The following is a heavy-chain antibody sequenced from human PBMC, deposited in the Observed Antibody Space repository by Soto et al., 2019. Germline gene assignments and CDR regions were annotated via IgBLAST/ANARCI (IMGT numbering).Heavy chain of an antibody. CDR2: ISSSSSYI. D-gene: IGHD4-17*01. Sequence: PGGSLRLSCAASGFTFSSYSMNRVRQAPGKGLEWVSSISSSSSYIYYADSVKGRFTISRDNAKNSLYLQMNSLRAEDTAVYYCARDTGYGDYEYYYYGMDVWGQGTTVTVSS. CDR3: ARDTGYGDYEYYYYGMDV. J-gene: IGHJ6*02. CDR1: GFTFSSYS. V-gene: IGHV3-21*01.